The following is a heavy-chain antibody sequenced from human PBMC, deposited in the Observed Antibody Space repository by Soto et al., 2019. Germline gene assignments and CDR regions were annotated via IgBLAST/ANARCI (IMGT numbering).Heavy chain of an antibody. V-gene: IGHV4-30-2*01. J-gene: IGHJ5*02. CDR2: IYHSGST. Sequence: SETLSLTCAVSVVSISSGGYSCSWIRQPPGKGLEWIGYIYHSGSTYYNPSLKSRVTISVDRSKNQFSMKLSSVTAADTAVYYCARDRSGGAEGGWFEPWGQGTPVIVSS. CDR3: ARDRSGGAEGGWFEP. CDR1: VVSISSGGYS. D-gene: IGHD3-10*01.